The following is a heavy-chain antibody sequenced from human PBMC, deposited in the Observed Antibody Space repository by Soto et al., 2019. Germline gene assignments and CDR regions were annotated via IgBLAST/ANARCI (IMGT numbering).Heavy chain of an antibody. V-gene: IGHV1-69*02. D-gene: IGHD2-2*01. CDR3: ARAAGYCSSTSCYPHWFDP. CDR2: IIPILGIA. J-gene: IGHJ5*02. Sequence: QVQLVHSGAEVKKPGSSVKVSCKASGGTFSSYTISWVRQAPGQGLEWMGRIIPILGIANYAQKFQGRVTITADKSTSTAYMELSSLRSEDTAVYYCARAAGYCSSTSCYPHWFDPWGQGTLVTVSS. CDR1: GGTFSSYT.